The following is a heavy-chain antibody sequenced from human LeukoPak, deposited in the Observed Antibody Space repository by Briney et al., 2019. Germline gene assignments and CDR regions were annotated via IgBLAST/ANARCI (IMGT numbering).Heavy chain of an antibody. CDR1: GGSISSYY. CDR3: ARPATVTTAGYGY. J-gene: IGHJ4*02. Sequence: SETLSLTCTVSGGSISSYYWSWIRQPPGKGLEWIGYIYYSGSTNYNPSLKSRVTISVDTSKNQFSLKLSSVTAADTAVYYCARPATVTTAGYGYWGQGTLLTVSS. CDR2: IYYSGST. D-gene: IGHD4-11*01. V-gene: IGHV4-59*12.